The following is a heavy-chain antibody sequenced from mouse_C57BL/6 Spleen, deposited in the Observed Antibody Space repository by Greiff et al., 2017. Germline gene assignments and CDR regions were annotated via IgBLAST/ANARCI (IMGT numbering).Heavy chain of an antibody. V-gene: IGHV1-64*01. CDR2: IHPNSGST. CDR3: ANYDYDDYFDY. CDR1: GYTFTSYW. J-gene: IGHJ2*01. D-gene: IGHD2-4*01. Sequence: QVQLKESGAELVKPGASVKLSCKASGYTFTSYWMHWVKQRPGQGLEWIGMIHPNSGSTNYNEKFKSKATLTVDKSSSTAYMQLSSLTSEDSAVYYCANYDYDDYFDYWGQGTTLTVSS.